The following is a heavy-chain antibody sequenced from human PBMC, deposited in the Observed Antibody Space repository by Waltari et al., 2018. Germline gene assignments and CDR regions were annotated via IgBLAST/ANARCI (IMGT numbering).Heavy chain of an antibody. D-gene: IGHD4-17*01. V-gene: IGHV1-46*01. Sequence: QVQLVQSGAEVKKPGASVKVSCTASVYPFSDNYMYWVRQAPGQGLDGMGIINPSDGSTRYAQKFQGRLIMTRDTSTSTFYMDLSSLRSEDTAMYYCARRRGYGDFDYWGQGTLVTVSS. CDR3: ARRRGYGDFDY. CDR1: VYPFSDNY. CDR2: INPSDGST. J-gene: IGHJ4*02.